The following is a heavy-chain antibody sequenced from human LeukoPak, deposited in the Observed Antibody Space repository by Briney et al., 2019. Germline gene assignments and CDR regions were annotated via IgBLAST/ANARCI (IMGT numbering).Heavy chain of an antibody. CDR1: GFTFSSYG. CDR3: ANYPDCSGGSCYSFGGTKDY. V-gene: IGHV3-30*18. Sequence: TGGSLRLSCAASGFTFSSYGMHWVRQAPGKGLEWVAVISYDGSNKYYADSVKGRFTISRDNSKNTLYLQMNSLRAEDTAVYYCANYPDCSGGSCYSFGGTKDYWGQGTLVTVSS. J-gene: IGHJ4*02. CDR2: ISYDGSNK. D-gene: IGHD2-15*01.